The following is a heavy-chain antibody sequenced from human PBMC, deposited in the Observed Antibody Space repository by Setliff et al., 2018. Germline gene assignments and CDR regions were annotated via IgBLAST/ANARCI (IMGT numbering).Heavy chain of an antibody. CDR2: ISSYSGNA. J-gene: IGHJ4*02. CDR3: SRDGAYCSGGSCYSFDY. V-gene: IGHV1-18*01. Sequence: GASVKVSCKASGYTFSESIVSWVRQAPGQGLEWMGWISSYSGNAYYAHKLQGRVTMTTDTSTGTAYLELRSLRSDDTAVYYCSRDGAYCSGGSCYSFDYWGQGTPV. CDR1: GYTFSESI. D-gene: IGHD2-15*01.